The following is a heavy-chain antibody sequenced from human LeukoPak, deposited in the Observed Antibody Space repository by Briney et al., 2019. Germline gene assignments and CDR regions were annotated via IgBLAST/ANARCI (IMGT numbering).Heavy chain of an antibody. CDR1: GYTLTELS. J-gene: IGHJ4*02. V-gene: IGHV1-24*01. D-gene: IGHD1-26*01. CDR3: ATLSRIVGATTPYFDY. Sequence: GASVKVSCKVSGYTLTELSMHWGRQAPGKRLEWMGGFDPEDGETIYAQKFQGRVTMTEDTSTDTAYMELSSLRSEDTAVYYCATLSRIVGATTPYFDYWGQGTLVTVSS. CDR2: FDPEDGET.